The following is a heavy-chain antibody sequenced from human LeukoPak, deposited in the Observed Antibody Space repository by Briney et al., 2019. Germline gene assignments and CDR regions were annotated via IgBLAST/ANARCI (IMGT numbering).Heavy chain of an antibody. CDR1: GYTFTSYG. CDR2: INVDKGNT. D-gene: IGHD5-18*01. V-gene: IGHV1-18*01. Sequence: ASVKVSCKASGYTFTSYGISWVRQAPGQGLEWMGWINVDKGNTKYSQRFQGRVTITRDTSASTAYMDLSSLRSGDTAVYYCAREQGYSYGYDFWGQGTLVTVSS. J-gene: IGHJ4*02. CDR3: AREQGYSYGYDF.